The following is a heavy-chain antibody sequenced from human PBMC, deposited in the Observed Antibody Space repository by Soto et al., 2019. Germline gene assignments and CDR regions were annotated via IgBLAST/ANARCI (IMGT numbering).Heavy chain of an antibody. J-gene: IGHJ4*02. V-gene: IGHV1-8*01. D-gene: IGHD6-19*01. CDR1: GYTFTSYD. CDR3: ARAVAVPADFDY. Sequence: GASVKVSCKASGYTFTSYDINWVRQATGQGPEWMGWMNPDSGHTGYVRKFQGRVTMTRNTATSTAYMELSSLRSEDTAVYYCARAVAVPADFDYWGQGTLVTVSS. CDR2: MNPDSGHT.